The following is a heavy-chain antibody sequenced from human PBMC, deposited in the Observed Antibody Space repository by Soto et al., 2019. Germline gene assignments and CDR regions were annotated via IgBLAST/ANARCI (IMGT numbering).Heavy chain of an antibody. J-gene: IGHJ3*02. CDR3: AKADIVLMVYAGDAFDI. CDR1: GFTFSTYG. V-gene: IGHV3-30*18. Sequence: QVQLVESGGGVVQPGRSLRLSCAASGFTFSTYGMHWVRQAPGKGLEWVAVISYDGSNKYYADSVKGRFTISRDNSKNTLYLQMNSLRAEDTAVYYCAKADIVLMVYAGDAFDIWGQGTMVTVSS. CDR2: ISYDGSNK. D-gene: IGHD2-8*01.